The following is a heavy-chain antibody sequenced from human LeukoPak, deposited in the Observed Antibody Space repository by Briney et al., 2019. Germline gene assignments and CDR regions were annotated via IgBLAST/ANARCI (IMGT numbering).Heavy chain of an antibody. CDR1: GFTFSSYA. D-gene: IGHD3-3*01. CDR2: ISGSGGST. V-gene: IGHV3-23*01. CDR3: AKAMYDFWSDKGYYFDY. Sequence: TGGSLRLSCAASGFTFSSYAMSWVRQAPGKGLEWVSAISGSGGSTYYADSVKGRFTISRDNSKNTLYLQMNSLRAEDTAVYYCAKAMYDFWSDKGYYFDYWGQGTLVTVSS. J-gene: IGHJ4*02.